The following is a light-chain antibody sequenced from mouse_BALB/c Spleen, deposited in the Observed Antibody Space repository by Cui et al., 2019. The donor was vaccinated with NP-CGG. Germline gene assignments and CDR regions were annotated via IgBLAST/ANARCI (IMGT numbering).Light chain of an antibody. CDR3: ALWYSNHWV. Sequence: QFFLTQESSLTTSPGETVTLTCRSSTGAVTTSNYANWVQEKPDHLFTGLIGGTNNRPPGVPARFSGSLIGDKAALTITGAQTEDEAIYFCALWYSNHWVFGGGTKLTVL. J-gene: IGLJ1*01. V-gene: IGLV1*01. CDR1: TGAVTTSNY. CDR2: GTN.